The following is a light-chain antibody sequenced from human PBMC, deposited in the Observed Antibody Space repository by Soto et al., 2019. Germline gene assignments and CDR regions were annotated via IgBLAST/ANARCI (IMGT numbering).Light chain of an antibody. CDR2: WAS. V-gene: IGKV4-1*01. CDR3: QQYYSTPDT. CDR1: RTLLYSSNNKNY. J-gene: IGKJ2*01. Sequence: DIVMTQSPDSLAVSLGERATVNCKSNRTLLYSSNNKNYLAWYQQKLGQPPRLLIYWASIRESGVPDRFSGSGSGTEFTLTINNLQAEDVAVYYCQQYYSTPDTFGQGTKLEIK.